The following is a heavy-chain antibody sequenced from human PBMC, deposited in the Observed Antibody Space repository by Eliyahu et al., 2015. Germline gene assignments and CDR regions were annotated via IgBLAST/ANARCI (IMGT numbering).Heavy chain of an antibody. CDR3: ARDYGDGWSPVAAFDI. D-gene: IGHD4-17*01. CDR1: GFTFXSYS. CDR2: ISSSSSYI. J-gene: IGHJ3*02. Sequence: EVQLVESGGGLVKPGGSLRLSCAASGFTFXSYSMNWVRQAPGKGLEWVSSISSSSSYIYYADSVKGRFTISRDNAKNSLYLQMNSLRAEDTAVYYCARDYGDGWSPVAAFDIWGQGTMVTVSS. V-gene: IGHV3-21*01.